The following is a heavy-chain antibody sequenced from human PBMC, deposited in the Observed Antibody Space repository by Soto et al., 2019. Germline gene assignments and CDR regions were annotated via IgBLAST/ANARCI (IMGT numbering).Heavy chain of an antibody. CDR2: IWYDGSNK. V-gene: IGHV3-33*01. CDR3: ARELVGAPFDY. Sequence: GGSLRLSCAASGFTFSSYGMHWVRQAPGKGLEWVAVIWYDGSNKYYADSVKGRFTISRDNSKNTLYLQMNSLRAEDTAVYYCARELVGAPFDYWGQGTLVTVSS. J-gene: IGHJ4*02. D-gene: IGHD1-26*01. CDR1: GFTFSSYG.